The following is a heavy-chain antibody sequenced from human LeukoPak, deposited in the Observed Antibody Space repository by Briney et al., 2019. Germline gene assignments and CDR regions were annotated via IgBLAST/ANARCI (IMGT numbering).Heavy chain of an antibody. CDR3: ARSNNDGDYLGVGFDY. J-gene: IGHJ4*02. V-gene: IGHV7-4-1*02. CDR1: GYTFSSYA. Sequence: ASVKVSCKASGYTFSSYAMNWVRQAPGQGLEWMGWINTNTGNPTYAQGLTGRFVFSLDTSVSTAYLQISSLQAEDTAVYYCARSNNDGDYLGVGFDYWGQGTLVTVSS. CDR2: INTNTGNP. D-gene: IGHD4-17*01.